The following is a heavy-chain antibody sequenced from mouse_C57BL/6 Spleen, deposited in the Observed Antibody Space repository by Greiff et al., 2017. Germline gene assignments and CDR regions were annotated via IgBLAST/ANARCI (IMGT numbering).Heavy chain of an antibody. CDR2: IDPEDGDN. CDR3: TFYGSSGYGYFDV. D-gene: IGHD1-1*01. J-gene: IGHJ1*03. V-gene: IGHV14-1*01. Sequence: VQLQQSGAELVRPGASVKLSCTASGFNIKDYYMHWVKQRPEQGLEWIGRIDPEDGDNEYAPKFQGKATMTADTSSNPAYLQLSSLTSEYTAVYYCTFYGSSGYGYFDVWGTGTTVTVSS. CDR1: GFNIKDYY.